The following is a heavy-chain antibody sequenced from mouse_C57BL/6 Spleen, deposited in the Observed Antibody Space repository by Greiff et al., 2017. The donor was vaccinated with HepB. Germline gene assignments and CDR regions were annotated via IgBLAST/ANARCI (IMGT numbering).Heavy chain of an antibody. D-gene: IGHD5-5*01. J-gene: IGHJ4*01. Sequence: VQLQQSGAELVRPGTSVKMSCKASGYTFTNYWIGWAKQRPGHGLEWIGDIYPGGGYTNYNEKFKGKATLTADESSSTAYMQFSSLTSEDSAIYYCTREDYPYAMDYWGQGTSVTVSA. V-gene: IGHV1-63*01. CDR3: TREDYPYAMDY. CDR2: IYPGGGYT. CDR1: GYTFTNYW.